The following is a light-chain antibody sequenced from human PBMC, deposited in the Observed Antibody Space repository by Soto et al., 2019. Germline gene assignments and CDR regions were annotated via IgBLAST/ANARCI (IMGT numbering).Light chain of an antibody. J-gene: IGLJ1*01. CDR2: DVS. CDR1: SSDVGAYDS. V-gene: IGLV2-14*03. Sequence: QSVLTQPASVSGXXXXXXXISCTGTSSDVGAYDSVSWYQQHPGEVPKLMIYDVSGRPSGVSNRFSGSKSGNTASLTISGLQAEDEGDYYCSSRTTSSTLIFGSGTKVTVL. CDR3: SSRTTSSTLI.